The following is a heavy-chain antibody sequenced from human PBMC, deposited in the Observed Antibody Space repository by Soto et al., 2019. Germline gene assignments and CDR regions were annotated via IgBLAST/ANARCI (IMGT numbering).Heavy chain of an antibody. CDR1: GFTFSSYS. CDR3: ARPEYSSSSYGMDV. D-gene: IGHD6-6*01. V-gene: IGHV3-48*02. J-gene: IGHJ6*02. CDR2: ISSSSSTI. Sequence: EVQLVESGGGLVQPGGSLRLSCAASGFTFSSYSMNWVRQAPGKGLEWVSYISSSSSTIYYADSVKGRFTISRDNAKNSLYLQMNSLRDEDTAVYYCARPEYSSSSYGMDVWGQGTTVRLL.